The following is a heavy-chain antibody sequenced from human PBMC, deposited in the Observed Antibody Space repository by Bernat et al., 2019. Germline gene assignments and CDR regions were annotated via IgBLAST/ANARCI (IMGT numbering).Heavy chain of an antibody. CDR3: TGSGSYYWANWFDP. V-gene: IGHV3-73*01. CDR2: IRSKANSYAT. J-gene: IGHJ5*02. D-gene: IGHD3-10*01. CDR1: GFTFNNYP. Sequence: EVQLLESGGNLVQPGGSLRLSCAASGFTFNNYPMGWVRRAPEKGLEWVGRIRSKANSYATAYAASVKGRFTISRDDSKNTAYLQMNSLKTEDTAVYYCTGSGSYYWANWFDPWGQGTLVTVSS.